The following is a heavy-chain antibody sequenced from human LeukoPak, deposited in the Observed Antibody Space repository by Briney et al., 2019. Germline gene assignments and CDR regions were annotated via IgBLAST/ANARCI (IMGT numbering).Heavy chain of an antibody. D-gene: IGHD6-13*01. CDR2: ISGSGGST. CDR3: AKDRVAAAGTPAYDY. V-gene: IGHV3-23*01. CDR1: GFTFDDYA. J-gene: IGHJ4*02. Sequence: SGGSLRLSCSPSGFTFDDYAIPWVRQAPGKGLEWVSAISGSGGSTYYADSVKGRFTISRDNSKNTLYLQMNSLRAEDTAVYYCAKDRVAAAGTPAYDYWGQGTLVTVSS.